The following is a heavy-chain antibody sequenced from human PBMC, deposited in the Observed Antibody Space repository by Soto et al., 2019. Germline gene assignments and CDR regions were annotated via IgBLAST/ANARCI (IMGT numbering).Heavy chain of an antibody. D-gene: IGHD5-12*01. Sequence: QLQLQESGSGLVKPSQTLSLTCAVSGGSISSGGYSCSWIRQPPGKGLEWIGYIYHSGSTYYNPSLKSRVTISVDRSKNQFSLKLSSVTAADTAVYYCARVNSGYTSYFDYWGQGTLVTVSS. J-gene: IGHJ4*02. V-gene: IGHV4-30-2*01. CDR3: ARVNSGYTSYFDY. CDR2: IYHSGST. CDR1: GGSISSGGYS.